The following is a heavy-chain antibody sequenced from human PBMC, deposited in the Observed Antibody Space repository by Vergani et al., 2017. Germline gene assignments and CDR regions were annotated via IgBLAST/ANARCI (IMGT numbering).Heavy chain of an antibody. V-gene: IGHV1-69*13. J-gene: IGHJ3*02. Sequence: QVQLLQSGAEVKKPGSSVKVSCKASGGTFNNYAISWVRQAPGQGLEWMGRIIPIFGTANYAQKFQGRVTITADESTSTAYMELSSLRSEDTAVYYCARARRLGEAFDIWGQRTMLTVSS. CDR2: IIPIFGTA. CDR1: GGTFNNYA. CDR3: ARARRLGEAFDI.